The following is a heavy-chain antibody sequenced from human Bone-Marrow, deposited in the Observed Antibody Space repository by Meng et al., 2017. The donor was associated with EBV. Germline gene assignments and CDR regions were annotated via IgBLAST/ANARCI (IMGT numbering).Heavy chain of an antibody. CDR3: AKASSMVTFGGVIAPLPDY. CDR2: ISGSGGST. Sequence: EVQLVESGGGLVQPGGSLRLSCAASGFTFSSYAMSWVRQAPGKGLEWVSAISGSGGSTYYADSVKGRFTISRDNSKNTLYLQMNSLRAEDTAVYYCAKASSMVTFGGVIAPLPDYWGQGTLVTVSS. D-gene: IGHD3-16*01. V-gene: IGHV3-23*04. J-gene: IGHJ4*02. CDR1: GFTFSSYA.